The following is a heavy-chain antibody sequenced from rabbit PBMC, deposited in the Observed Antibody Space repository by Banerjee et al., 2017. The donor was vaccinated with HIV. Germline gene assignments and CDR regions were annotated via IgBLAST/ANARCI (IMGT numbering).Heavy chain of an antibody. V-gene: IGHV1S40*01. D-gene: IGHD4-2*01. J-gene: IGHJ3*01. CDR2: IYAPTGSA. Sequence: QSLEESGGDLVKPGASLTLTCAASGFSFSSDYDMCWVRQAPGKGLEWIACIYAPTGSAYYASWAKGRFTISKTSSTTVTLQVTSLTAADTATYFCARDGGAGGGVYLTLWGQGTLVTVS. CDR1: GFSFSSDYD. CDR3: ARDGGAGGGVYLTL.